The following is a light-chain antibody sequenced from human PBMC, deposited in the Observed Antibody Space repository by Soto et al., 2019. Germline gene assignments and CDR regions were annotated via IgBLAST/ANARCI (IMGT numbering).Light chain of an antibody. J-gene: IGKJ1*01. CDR2: AAS. Sequence: EFVLTQSPGTLSLSPGERATLSCRASQSVSSSYLAWYQQKPGQAPRLLIYAASSRATGIPDRFSGSGSGTDFTLTISRLEPEDFAVYYCQQYRTFGQGTKVEI. V-gene: IGKV3-20*01. CDR1: QSVSSSY. CDR3: QQYRT.